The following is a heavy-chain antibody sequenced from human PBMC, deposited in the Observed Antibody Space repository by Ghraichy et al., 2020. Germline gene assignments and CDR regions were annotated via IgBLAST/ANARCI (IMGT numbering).Heavy chain of an antibody. CDR2: INHSGST. CDR3: ARVVDPMSVDGSIAARHPTWAFDI. D-gene: IGHD6-6*01. V-gene: IGHV4-34*01. J-gene: IGHJ3*02. CDR1: GGSFSGYY. Sequence: SETLSLTCAVYGGSFSGYYWSWIRQPPGKGLEWIGEINHSGSTNYNPSLKSRVTISVDTSKNQFSLKLSSVTAADTAVYYCARVVDPMSVDGSIAARHPTWAFDIWGQGTMVTVSS.